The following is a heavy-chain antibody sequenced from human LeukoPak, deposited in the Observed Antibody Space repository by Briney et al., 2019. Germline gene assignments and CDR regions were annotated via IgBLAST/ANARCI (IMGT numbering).Heavy chain of an antibody. D-gene: IGHD4-23*01. Sequence: GGSLRLSCAASGFTFSGSAMHWVRQASGKGLEWVGRIRSKANSYATAYAASVKGRLTISRDDSKNTADLQMNSLKAEDTAVYYCTRRGGYWGQGTLVTVSS. CDR2: IRSKANSYAT. CDR3: TRRGGY. J-gene: IGHJ4*02. CDR1: GFTFSGSA. V-gene: IGHV3-73*01.